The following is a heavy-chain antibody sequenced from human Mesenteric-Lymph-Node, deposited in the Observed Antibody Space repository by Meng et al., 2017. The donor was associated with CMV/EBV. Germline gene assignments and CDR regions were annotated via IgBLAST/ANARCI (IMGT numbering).Heavy chain of an antibody. CDR3: ARVKWGITGTT. J-gene: IGHJ5*02. Sequence: QGQCVASGGGWVQPGRSLRLSCAASGFTFSSYAMHWVRQAPGKGLEWVAVISYDGSNKYYADSVKGRFTISRDNSKNTLYLQMNSLRAEDTAVYYCARVKWGITGTTWGQGTLVTVSS. CDR2: ISYDGSNK. V-gene: IGHV3-30*04. CDR1: GFTFSSYA. D-gene: IGHD1-20*01.